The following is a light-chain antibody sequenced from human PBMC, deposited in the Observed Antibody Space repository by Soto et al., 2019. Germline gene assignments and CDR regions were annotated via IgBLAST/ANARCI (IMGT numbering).Light chain of an antibody. Sequence: EIVLTQSPGTLSLSPGERATLSCKASQSVSNSYLAWYQQKPGQAPRLLIYGASSRSTGIPDRFSGSGSGTDFGLTISRLEPEDFAVYHCQQYGGSPWTFGQGNKVEIK. CDR1: QSVSNSY. CDR2: GAS. J-gene: IGKJ1*01. CDR3: QQYGGSPWT. V-gene: IGKV3-20*01.